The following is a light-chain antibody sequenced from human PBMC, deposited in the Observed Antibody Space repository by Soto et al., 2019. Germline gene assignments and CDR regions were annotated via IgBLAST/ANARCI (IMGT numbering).Light chain of an antibody. V-gene: IGKV3-20*01. CDR2: GAS. CDR1: QSVSSSY. CDR3: QQYGSSPNT. Sequence: EIVLTQSPGTLSLSPGERATLSCRASQSVSSSYLAWYQHKPGQAPRLLIYGASSRATGIPDGFSGSGSGPDFTLTFSRLEPADFAGYYYQQYGSSPNTFGQGTKLEIK. J-gene: IGKJ2*01.